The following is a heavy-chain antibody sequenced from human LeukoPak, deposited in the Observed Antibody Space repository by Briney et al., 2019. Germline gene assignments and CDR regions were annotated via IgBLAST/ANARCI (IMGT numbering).Heavy chain of an antibody. J-gene: IGHJ4*02. Sequence: GGSLRLSCAASGFTFDDCAMAWVRQAPGKGLEWVSGINWNGGNRDYADSVKGRFTVSRDNAKNSLYLQMNSLRAEDTAVYYCARSRSGSYYGGLFDYWGQGALVTVSS. D-gene: IGHD3-10*01. CDR3: ARSRSGSYYGGLFDY. V-gene: IGHV3-20*04. CDR1: GFTFDDCA. CDR2: INWNGGNR.